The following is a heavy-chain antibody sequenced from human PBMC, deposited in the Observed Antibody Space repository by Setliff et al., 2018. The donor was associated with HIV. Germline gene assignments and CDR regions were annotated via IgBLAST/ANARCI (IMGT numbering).Heavy chain of an antibody. D-gene: IGHD6-6*01. J-gene: IGHJ4*02. CDR3: ASGLIAPRF. V-gene: IGHV4-4*02. Sequence: SETLSLTCAVSGGSISSSNWWSWVRQPPGRGLEWIGEMYPSGSTNYNSSLKSRVTISVDKSKNQFSLKLSSVTATDTAVYYCASGLIAPRFWGQGTLVTVSS. CDR1: GGSISSSNW. CDR2: MYPSGST.